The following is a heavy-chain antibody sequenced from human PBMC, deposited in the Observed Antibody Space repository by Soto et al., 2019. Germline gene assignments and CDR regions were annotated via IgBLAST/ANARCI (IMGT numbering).Heavy chain of an antibody. V-gene: IGHV3-23*01. D-gene: IGHD6-19*01. CDR2: VSGSGGTT. CDR3: ARCTVDTIVTSGWCHYLDP. Sequence: EVQLLDSGGGLVQPGGSPRLSCAASGFTFSSSAMSWVRQAPGKGLEWVSAVSGSGGTTYYADSVRGRFTISRDNSKNTLYLQKNSLRAEDTAIYFCARCTVDTIVTSGWCHYLDPWGQGTLVTVSS. CDR1: GFTFSSSA. J-gene: IGHJ5*02.